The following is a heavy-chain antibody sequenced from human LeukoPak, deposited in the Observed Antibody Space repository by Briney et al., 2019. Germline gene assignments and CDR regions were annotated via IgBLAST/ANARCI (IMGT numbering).Heavy chain of an antibody. CDR3: ARAIGGGNSVYFYH. Sequence: GGSLRLSCAASGFTFSDYYMSWIRQAPGEGLEWLSYIDKTGNPMNYADSVKGRFTISRDNAKNSLFLQLNNLRAEDTAVYYCARAIGGGNSVYFYHWGQGTLVTVSS. J-gene: IGHJ4*02. CDR1: GFTFSDYY. V-gene: IGHV3-11*04. CDR2: IDKTGNPM. D-gene: IGHD4-23*01.